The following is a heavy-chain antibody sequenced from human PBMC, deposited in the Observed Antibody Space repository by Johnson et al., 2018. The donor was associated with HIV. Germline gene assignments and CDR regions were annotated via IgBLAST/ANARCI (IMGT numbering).Heavy chain of an antibody. CDR1: GFTFSSYA. Sequence: VLLVESGGGLVQPGGCLRLSCAASGFTFSSYAMSWVRQAPGKGLEWVSAISGSGGSTYYADSVKGRFTISRDNSKNTLYLQMNSLRAEDTAVYYCAKEGVSGWYPAGAFDIWGQGTMVTVSS. V-gene: IGHV3-23*04. CDR3: AKEGVSGWYPAGAFDI. CDR2: ISGSGGST. J-gene: IGHJ3*02. D-gene: IGHD6-19*01.